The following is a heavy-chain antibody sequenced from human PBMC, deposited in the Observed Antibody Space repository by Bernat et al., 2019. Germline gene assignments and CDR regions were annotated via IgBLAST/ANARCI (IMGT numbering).Heavy chain of an antibody. Sequence: QVTLRESGPALVKPTQTLTLTCTFSGFSLSTSGMCVSWIRQPPGKALEWLALIDWDDDKYYSTSLKTRLTISKDTSKNQVVLTMTNMDPGDTATYYCARIVADPHGYACIAAAAILDYWGQGTLVTVSS. D-gene: IGHD6-13*01. V-gene: IGHV2-70*01. CDR3: ARIVADPHGYACIAAAAILDY. J-gene: IGHJ4*02. CDR1: GFSLSTSGMC. CDR2: IDWDDDK.